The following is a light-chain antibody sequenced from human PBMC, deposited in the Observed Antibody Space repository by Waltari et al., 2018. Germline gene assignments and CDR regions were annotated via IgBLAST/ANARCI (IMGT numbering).Light chain of an antibody. CDR2: WAS. CDR1: QSVLYSSNNMNY. Sequence: DIVVTQSPDSEAVSLGERATINCKSSQSVLYSSNNMNYLAWYQQKPGQPPRLLIYWASTRESGVPDRFSGSGSGTDFTLTINTLQAEDMAVYYCQQYYSTPPAFGQGTRVEI. J-gene: IGKJ1*01. V-gene: IGKV4-1*01. CDR3: QQYYSTPPA.